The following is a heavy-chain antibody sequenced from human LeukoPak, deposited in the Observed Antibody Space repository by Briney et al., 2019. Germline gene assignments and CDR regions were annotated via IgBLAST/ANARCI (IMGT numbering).Heavy chain of an antibody. CDR3: AREPYYGDSMKTNRPRDAFDI. CDR1: GYTFIGYY. Sequence: GASVKVSCKTSGYTFIGYYMHWVRQAPGQGLEWMGWINPNSGGTNYAQKFQGRVTMTRDTSISTAYMELSRLRSDDTAVYYCAREPYYGDSMKTNRPRDAFDIWGQGTMVTVSS. CDR2: INPNSGGT. V-gene: IGHV1-2*02. D-gene: IGHD4-17*01. J-gene: IGHJ3*02.